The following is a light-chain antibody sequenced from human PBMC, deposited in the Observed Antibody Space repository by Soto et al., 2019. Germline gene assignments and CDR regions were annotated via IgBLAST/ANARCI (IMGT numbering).Light chain of an antibody. V-gene: IGLV1-44*01. CDR2: TNN. CDR1: SSSIGTHT. CDR3: ATWDDSRNGVL. Sequence: QSVLTQPPSASGTPEQKVTISCSGSSSSIGTHTVHWYQQLPETAPKLLIYTNNQRPSGVPDRFSGSKSGTSASLDISGLQSEDEADYYCATWDDSRNGVLFGGGTKVTVL. J-gene: IGLJ2*01.